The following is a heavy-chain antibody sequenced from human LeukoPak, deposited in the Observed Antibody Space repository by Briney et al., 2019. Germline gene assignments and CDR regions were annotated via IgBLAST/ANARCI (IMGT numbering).Heavy chain of an antibody. V-gene: IGHV1-18*04. CDR2: ISAYNGNT. J-gene: IGHJ5*02. D-gene: IGHD3-22*01. CDR3: ARDGGIVVITNWFDP. Sequence: ASVKVSCKASGYTFTGYYMHWVRQAPGQGLEWMGWISAYNGNTNYAQKLQGRVTMTTDTSTSTAYMELRSLRSDDTAVYYCARDGGIVVITNWFDPWGQGTLVTVSS. CDR1: GYTFTGYY.